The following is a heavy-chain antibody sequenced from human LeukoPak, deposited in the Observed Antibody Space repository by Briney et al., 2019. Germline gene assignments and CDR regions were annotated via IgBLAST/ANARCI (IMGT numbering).Heavy chain of an antibody. CDR2: ISSSGSTI. J-gene: IGHJ5*02. CDR3: ARMREQLDP. D-gene: IGHD1-26*01. CDR1: GFTFSSYE. Sequence: PGGSLRLSCAASGFTFSSYEMNWVRQAPGKGLEWVSYISSSGSTIYYADSVKGRFTISRDNAKNSLYLQMNSLRAEDTAVYYCARMREQLDPRGQGTLVTVSS. V-gene: IGHV3-48*03.